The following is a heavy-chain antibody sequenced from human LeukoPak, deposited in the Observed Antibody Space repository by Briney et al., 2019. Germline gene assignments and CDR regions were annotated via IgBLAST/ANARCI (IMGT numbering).Heavy chain of an antibody. Sequence: PGGSLRLSCAASGFTFSGYGMHWVRQAPGKGLEWISYISRASSVIYYADSVKGRFTISRDDATNSVYLQMNSLRADDTALYYCVRGKVMLRFIFAFDLWGQGTVVTVSS. D-gene: IGHD3-16*01. V-gene: IGHV3-48*01. CDR1: GFTFSGYG. J-gene: IGHJ3*01. CDR2: ISRASSVI. CDR3: VRGKVMLRFIFAFDL.